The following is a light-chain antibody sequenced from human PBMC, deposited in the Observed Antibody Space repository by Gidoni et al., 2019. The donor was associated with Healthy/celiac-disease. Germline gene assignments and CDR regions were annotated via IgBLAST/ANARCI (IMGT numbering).Light chain of an antibody. CDR2: GAS. CDR1: QSVSSN. Sequence: EIVMTQSPATLSVSPGERATLPCRASQSVSSNLAWYQQKPGQAPRLLIYGASTRATGIPARFSGSGSGTEFTLTISSLQSEDFAVYYCQQYNNWPPHFGQGTKLEIK. V-gene: IGKV3-15*01. J-gene: IGKJ2*01. CDR3: QQYNNWPPH.